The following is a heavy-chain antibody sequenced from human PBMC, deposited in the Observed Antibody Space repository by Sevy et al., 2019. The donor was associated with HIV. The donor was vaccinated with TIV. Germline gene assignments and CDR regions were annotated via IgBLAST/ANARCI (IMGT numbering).Heavy chain of an antibody. Sequence: GGSLRLSCAASGFAFSDYAMSWVRQAPGKGLEWVSGLSSFGENTYYAASVKGRFTISEDNSDNTVHLQMNSLRDEDRAVYYCAKMGNADSLWDGMDAWGQGTTVTVSS. CDR1: GFAFSDYA. J-gene: IGHJ6*02. CDR3: AKMGNADSLWDGMDA. CDR2: LSSFGENT. D-gene: IGHD2-8*01. V-gene: IGHV3-23*01.